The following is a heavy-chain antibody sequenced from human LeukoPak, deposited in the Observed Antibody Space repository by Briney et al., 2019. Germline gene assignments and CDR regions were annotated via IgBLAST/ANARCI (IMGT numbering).Heavy chain of an antibody. J-gene: IGHJ5*02. CDR3: ARSLRFLEWLPTFDP. Sequence: SETLSLTCAVYGGSFSGYYWSWIRQPPGKGLEWIGEINHSGSTSYNPSLKSRVTISVDTSKNQFSLNLSSVTAADTAVYYCARSLRFLEWLPTFDPWGQGTLVTVSS. CDR1: GGSFSGYY. V-gene: IGHV4-34*01. D-gene: IGHD3-3*01. CDR2: INHSGST.